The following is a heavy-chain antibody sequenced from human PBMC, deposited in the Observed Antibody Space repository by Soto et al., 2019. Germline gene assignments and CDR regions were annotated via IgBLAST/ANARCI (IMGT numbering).Heavy chain of an antibody. CDR3: AREAIAAADWYYYYYGMDV. D-gene: IGHD6-13*01. J-gene: IGHJ6*02. Sequence: SETLSLTCTVSGGSISSYYWSWIRQPPGKGLEWIGYICYSGSTNYNPSLKSRVTISVDTSKNQFSLKLSSVTAADTAVYYCAREAIAAADWYYYYYGMDVWGQGTTVIVSS. CDR2: ICYSGST. CDR1: GGSISSYY. V-gene: IGHV4-59*01.